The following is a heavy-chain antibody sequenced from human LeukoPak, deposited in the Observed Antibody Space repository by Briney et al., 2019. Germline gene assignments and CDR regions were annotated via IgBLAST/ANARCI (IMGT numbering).Heavy chain of an antibody. J-gene: IGHJ1*01. V-gene: IGHV3-7*01. Sequence: GGSLRLSCEGSGFTFSNYWMSWVRQAPGKGLEWVANIQQHGSETYYGDSVKGRFTISRDNAKNSLYLQMNSLRAEDTAVYYCATYSSSNGREFQYRGQGTLVTVSS. CDR1: GFTFSNYW. D-gene: IGHD2-2*01. CDR3: ATYSSSNGREFQY. CDR2: IQQHGSET.